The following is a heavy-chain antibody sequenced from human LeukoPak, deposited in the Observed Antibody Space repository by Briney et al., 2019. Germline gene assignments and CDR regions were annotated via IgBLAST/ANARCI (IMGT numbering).Heavy chain of an antibody. CDR1: GFTVSSNY. CDR3: AGGIQLWLRYDY. J-gene: IGHJ4*02. V-gene: IGHV3-53*01. CDR2: LYSGGAT. D-gene: IGHD5-18*01. Sequence: GGSLRLSCAASGFTVSSNYMTWVRQAPGKGLEWVSVLYSGGATYYADSVKGRFTISRDNSKNTLYLQMNSLRAEDTALYYCAGGIQLWLRYDYWGQGTLVTVSS.